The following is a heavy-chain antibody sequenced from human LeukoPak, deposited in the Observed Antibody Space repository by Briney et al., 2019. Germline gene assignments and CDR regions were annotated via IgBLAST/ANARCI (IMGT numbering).Heavy chain of an antibody. CDR1: GGSFSGYY. CDR3: ARHAGSGSFYNCFDP. Sequence: SETLSLTCAVYGGSFSGYYWSWIRQPPGKGLEWIGKINHSGSTNYNPSLESRVTILVDTSKNQFSLKLSSVTAADTAVYYCARHAGSGSFYNCFDPWGQGTLVTVSS. CDR2: INHSGST. D-gene: IGHD3-10*01. J-gene: IGHJ5*02. V-gene: IGHV4-34*01.